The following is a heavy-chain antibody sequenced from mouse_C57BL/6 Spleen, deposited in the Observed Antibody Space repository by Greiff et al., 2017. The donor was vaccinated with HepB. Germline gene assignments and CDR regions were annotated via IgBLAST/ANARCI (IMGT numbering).Heavy chain of an antibody. Sequence: VKLQQSGAELVKPGASVKISCKASGYAFSSYWMNWVKQRPGKGLEWIGQIYPGDGDTNYNGKFKGKATLTADKSSSTAYMQLSSLTSEDSAVYFCARSSITTVVAADFDVWGTGTTVTVSS. CDR1: GYAFSSYW. V-gene: IGHV1-80*01. CDR3: ARSSITTVVAADFDV. D-gene: IGHD1-1*01. CDR2: IYPGDGDT. J-gene: IGHJ1*03.